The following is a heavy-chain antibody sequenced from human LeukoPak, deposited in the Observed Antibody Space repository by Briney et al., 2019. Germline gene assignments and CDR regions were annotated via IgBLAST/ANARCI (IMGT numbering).Heavy chain of an antibody. V-gene: IGHV4-39*07. D-gene: IGHD3-3*01. Sequence: PSETLSLTCTVSGGSISSSSYYWGWIRQPPGKGLEWIGSIYYSGSTYYNPSLKSRVTISVDTSKNQFSLKLSSVTAADTAVYYCARGRRPITIFGVVIKTSAFDIWGQGTMVTVSS. CDR3: ARGRRPITIFGVVIKTSAFDI. J-gene: IGHJ3*02. CDR2: IYYSGST. CDR1: GGSISSSSYY.